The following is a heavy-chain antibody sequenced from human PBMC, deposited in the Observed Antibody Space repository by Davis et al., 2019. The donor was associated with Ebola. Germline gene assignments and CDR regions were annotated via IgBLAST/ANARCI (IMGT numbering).Heavy chain of an antibody. CDR2: TYYKSQWYN. CDR3: ARGGLWGGMDV. J-gene: IGHJ6*01. V-gene: IGHV6-1*01. CDR1: GDSVSGNNGA. D-gene: IGHD3-16*01. Sequence: PSETLSLTCAISGDSVSGNNGAWNWIRQSPSSGLEWLGRTYYKSQWYNDYAASVKSRITINPDTSKNQFTLQLTSVTPEDTALYYCARGGLWGGMDVWGEGTTVTV.